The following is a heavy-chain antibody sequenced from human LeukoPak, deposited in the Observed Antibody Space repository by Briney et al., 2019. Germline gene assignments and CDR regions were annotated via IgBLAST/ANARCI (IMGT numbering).Heavy chain of an antibody. D-gene: IGHD1-26*01. CDR2: ISSSSSYI. J-gene: IGHJ4*02. CDR1: GFTFSSYS. Sequence: PGGSLRLSCAASGFTFSSYSMNWVRQAPGKGLEWVSSISSSSSYIYYADSVKGRFTISRDNAKNSLYLQMNSLRAEDTAVYYCARALVGAALSDYWGQGTLVTVSS. V-gene: IGHV3-21*01. CDR3: ARALVGAALSDY.